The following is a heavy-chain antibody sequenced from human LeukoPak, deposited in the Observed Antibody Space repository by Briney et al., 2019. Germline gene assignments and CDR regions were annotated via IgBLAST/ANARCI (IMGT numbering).Heavy chain of an antibody. Sequence: GGSLRLSCAASGLTLRDYSMNWVRQAPGKGLEWVSYISISSSTIYYADFVKGRFTISRDDAKNSLSLQMNSLRAEDTAVYYCAHFGGSGNAFDIWGQGTMVTVSS. V-gene: IGHV3-48*01. CDR2: ISISSSTI. CDR1: GLTLRDYS. CDR3: AHFGGSGNAFDI. J-gene: IGHJ3*02. D-gene: IGHD3-3*01.